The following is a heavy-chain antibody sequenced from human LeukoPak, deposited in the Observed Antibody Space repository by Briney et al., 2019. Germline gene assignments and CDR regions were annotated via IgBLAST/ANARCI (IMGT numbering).Heavy chain of an antibody. V-gene: IGHV3-21*01. CDR3: ATETIGRHYDY. J-gene: IGHJ4*02. CDR2: IGSTGTDR. CDR1: GFSFSSSG. Sequence: GGSLRLSCAACGFSFSSSGINWVRPAPGKGVVWGSSIGSTGTDRYYADSVKGRFTISRDNAKNSLYLQMNSLRAEDTAVYYCATETIGRHYDYWGQGTLLTVSS. D-gene: IGHD1-14*01.